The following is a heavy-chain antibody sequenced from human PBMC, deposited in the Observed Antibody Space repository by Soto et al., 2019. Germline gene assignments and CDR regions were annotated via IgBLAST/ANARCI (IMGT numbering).Heavy chain of an antibody. CDR3: ARYHYYGSGSYSTFPDY. CDR1: GFTVSSNY. J-gene: IGHJ4*02. CDR2: IWSAGLT. D-gene: IGHD3-10*01. V-gene: IGHV3-53*01. Sequence: EVQLVESGGGLIQPGGSLRLSCAASGFTVSSNYMTWVRQAPGKGLEWVSIIWSAGLTYYADSVKGRFTISRDNSKNTLYLQMNSLRAEDTAVYYCARYHYYGSGSYSTFPDYWGQGTLVTVSS.